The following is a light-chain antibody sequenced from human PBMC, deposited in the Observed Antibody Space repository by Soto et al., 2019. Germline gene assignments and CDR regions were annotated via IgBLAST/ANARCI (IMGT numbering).Light chain of an antibody. CDR2: EGT. Sequence: QSALTQAASVSGSPGQSITISCTGTSSDVGSYNLVSWYQQHPGKAPKLMIYEGTKRPSGVSNRFSGSKSGNTASLTISGLQAEDEAEYYCCSYAGSSSLVFGGGTKLTVL. V-gene: IGLV2-23*01. CDR3: CSYAGSSSLV. J-gene: IGLJ2*01. CDR1: SSDVGSYNL.